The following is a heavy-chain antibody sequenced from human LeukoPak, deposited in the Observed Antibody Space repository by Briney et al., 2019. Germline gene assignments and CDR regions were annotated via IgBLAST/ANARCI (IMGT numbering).Heavy chain of an antibody. CDR1: GFTVSDNS. D-gene: IGHD2-15*01. CDR3: AREGRKSRGVDIVRKKETGYYYYMDV. Sequence: GGSLRLSCTVSGFTVSDNSMSWVRQAPGKGLEWVSFIYYDDGTHYSDSVKGRSTISRDNSKNTLYLQMNSLRAEDTAVYYCAREGRKSRGVDIVRKKETGYYYYMDVWGKGTTVTVSS. V-gene: IGHV3-53*01. J-gene: IGHJ6*03. CDR2: IYYDDGT.